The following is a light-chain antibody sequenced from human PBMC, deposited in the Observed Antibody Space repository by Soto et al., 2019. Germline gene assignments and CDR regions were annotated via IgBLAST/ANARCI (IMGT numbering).Light chain of an antibody. CDR2: DAS. Sequence: EIVLTQSPSTLSLSPGERATLSCRASQSVSSYLAWYQQKPGQAPSLLIYDASTRATGIPARFSGSGSGTDFTLTISSRELEDFAVYYCQQRSNWHRLTFGGGTKVEIK. V-gene: IGKV3-11*01. J-gene: IGKJ4*01. CDR3: QQRSNWHRLT. CDR1: QSVSSY.